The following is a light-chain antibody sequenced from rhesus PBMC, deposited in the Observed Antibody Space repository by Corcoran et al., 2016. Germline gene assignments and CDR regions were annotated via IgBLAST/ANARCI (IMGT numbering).Light chain of an antibody. CDR3: QHSNGTTWT. J-gene: IGKJ1*01. CDR2: KAS. CDR1: ENINNY. Sequence: DIQMTQSPSSLSASVGDRVTITCRASENINNYLNWYQQRPGKAPNLLIYKASTLQSGVPSRFVGSGSGTDYTFTISSLQPEDVTTYYCQHSNGTTWTFGQGNKVEIK. V-gene: IGKV1-74*01.